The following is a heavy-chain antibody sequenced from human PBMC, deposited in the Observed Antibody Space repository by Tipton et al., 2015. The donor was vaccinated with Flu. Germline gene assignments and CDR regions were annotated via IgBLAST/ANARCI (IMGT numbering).Heavy chain of an antibody. CDR2: IYYNGAT. Sequence: TLSLTCSVSDDSISDYYWNWIRQTPGKGLEWIGYIYYNGATNYNPSLKSRVTMSLDASKRQISLKLSSVTAADSAVYYCARLPWGSGEWHFDLWGRGTLLSVSS. CDR1: DDSISDYY. V-gene: IGHV4-59*01. CDR3: ARLPWGSGEWHFDL. D-gene: IGHD3-16*01. J-gene: IGHJ2*01.